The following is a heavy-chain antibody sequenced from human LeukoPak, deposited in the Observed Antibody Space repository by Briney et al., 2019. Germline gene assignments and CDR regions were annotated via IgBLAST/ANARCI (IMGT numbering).Heavy chain of an antibody. J-gene: IGHJ4*02. CDR3: ARSYYYGSGRQYYFDY. CDR2: ISGYNGNT. CDR1: GYTFTSYG. V-gene: IGHV1-18*01. D-gene: IGHD3-10*01. Sequence: ASVKVSCKASGYTFTSYGISWVRQAPGQGLEWMGWISGYNGNTNYAQNLQGRVTMTTDTSTSTVYMELRSLRSDDTAVYYCARSYYYGSGRQYYFDYWGQGTLVTVSS.